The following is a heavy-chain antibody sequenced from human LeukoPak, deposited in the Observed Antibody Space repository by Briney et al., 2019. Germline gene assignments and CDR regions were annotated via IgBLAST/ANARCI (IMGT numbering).Heavy chain of an antibody. CDR3: ARESGYYGSGSYYGDYYGMDV. V-gene: IGHV4-59*01. J-gene: IGHJ6*04. Sequence: PSETLSLTCTVSGGSISSYYWSWIRQPPGKGLEWIGYIYYSGSTNYNPSLKSRVTISVDTSKNQFSLKLSSVTAADKAVYYCARESGYYGSGSYYGDYYGMDVWGKGTTVTVSS. CDR2: IYYSGST. D-gene: IGHD3-10*01. CDR1: GGSISSYY.